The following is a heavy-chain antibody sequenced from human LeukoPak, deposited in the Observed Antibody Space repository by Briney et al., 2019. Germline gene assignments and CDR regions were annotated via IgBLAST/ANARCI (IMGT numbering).Heavy chain of an antibody. CDR2: IFCSGST. J-gene: IGHJ4*02. Sequence: SETLSLTCTVSGGSIGSSAYYWGWIRQPPGKGLEWIGSIFCSGSTYYNPSLKSRVTISLDTSKNQFSLRLSSVTAADTAVYYCARQRQWLAGDYFDYWGQGTLVTVSS. D-gene: IGHD6-19*01. CDR1: GGSIGSSAYY. CDR3: ARQRQWLAGDYFDY. V-gene: IGHV4-39*01.